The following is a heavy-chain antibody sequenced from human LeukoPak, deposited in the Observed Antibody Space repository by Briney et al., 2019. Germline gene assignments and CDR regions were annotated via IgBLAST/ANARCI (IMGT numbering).Heavy chain of an antibody. V-gene: IGHV4-30-4*07. D-gene: IGHD1-26*01. CDR3: ARVRRATTDYYYYYYMDV. CDR2: IYYSGST. CDR1: GGSISSGGYT. Sequence: SETLSLTCAVSGGSISSGGYTWSWIRQPPGKGLEWIGHIYYSGSTYYNPSLKSRVTISVDTSKNQFSLKLSSVTAADTAVYYCARVRRATTDYYYYYYMDVWGKGTTVTVSS. J-gene: IGHJ6*03.